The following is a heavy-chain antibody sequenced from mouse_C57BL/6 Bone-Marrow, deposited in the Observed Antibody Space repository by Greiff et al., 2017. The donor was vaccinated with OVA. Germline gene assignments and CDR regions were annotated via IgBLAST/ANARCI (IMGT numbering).Heavy chain of an antibody. V-gene: IGHV5-17*01. Sequence: EVKLMESGGGLVKPGGSLKLSCAASGFTFSDYGMHWVRQAPEKGLEWVAYISSGSSTIYYADTVKGRFTISRDNAKNTLFLQMTSLRSEDTAMYYCASRGTTVVALYYYAMDYWGQGTSVTVSS. CDR2: ISSGSSTI. J-gene: IGHJ4*01. D-gene: IGHD1-1*01. CDR3: ASRGTTVVALYYYAMDY. CDR1: GFTFSDYG.